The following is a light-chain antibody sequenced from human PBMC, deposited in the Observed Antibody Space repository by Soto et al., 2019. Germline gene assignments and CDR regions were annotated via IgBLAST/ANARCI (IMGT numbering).Light chain of an antibody. V-gene: IGLV1-44*01. CDR1: SSNIGSNP. J-gene: IGLJ2*01. CDR3: AAWYDSLFGPV. CDR2: GSD. Sequence: QSVLAQPPSASGTPGQRVAISCSGTSSNIGSNPVNWFQQLPGTAPKLLIYGSDQPPSGVPDRFSGSKSGTSASLAISGLQSEDEADYYCAAWYDSLFGPVFGGGTKLTVL.